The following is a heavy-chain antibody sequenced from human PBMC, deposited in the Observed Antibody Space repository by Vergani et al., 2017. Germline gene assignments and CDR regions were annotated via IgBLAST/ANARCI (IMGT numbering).Heavy chain of an antibody. D-gene: IGHD3-22*01. V-gene: IGHV1-69*02. Sequence: QVQLVQSGAEVKKPGSSVKVSCKASGGTFSSYTISWVRQAPGQGPEWMGRIIPILGIANYAQKFQGRVTITADKSTRTAYMELSSLRSEDTAVYYCASDYYDSRGTDAFDIWSQETMVTVSS. CDR1: GGTFSSYT. J-gene: IGHJ3*02. CDR3: ASDYYDSRGTDAFDI. CDR2: IIPILGIA.